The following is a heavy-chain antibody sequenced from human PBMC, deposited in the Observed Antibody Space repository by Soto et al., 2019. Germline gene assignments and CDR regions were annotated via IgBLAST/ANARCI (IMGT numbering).Heavy chain of an antibody. D-gene: IGHD3-22*01. Sequence: SVKVSCKASGFTFTSSAVQWVRQARGQRLEWIGWLVVGSGNTNYAQKFQERVTITRDMSTSTAYMELSSLRSEDTAVYYCEAEGDSSGHDYWGHGTLVTVSP. J-gene: IGHJ4*01. CDR2: LVVGSGNT. CDR3: EAEGDSSGHDY. V-gene: IGHV1-58*01. CDR1: GFTFTSSA.